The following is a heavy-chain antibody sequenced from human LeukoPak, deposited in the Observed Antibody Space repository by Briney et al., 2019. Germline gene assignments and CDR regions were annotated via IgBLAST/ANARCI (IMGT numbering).Heavy chain of an antibody. D-gene: IGHD3-10*02. CDR2: INPNSGGT. Sequence: GASVKVSCKASGYTFTGYYMHWVRQAPGQGLEWMGWINPNSGGTNYARKFQGRVTMTRDTSIRTAYMELRRLTSDDTAVYYCARGRKTFSGTAIYSGNWFDPWGQGTLVTVSS. CDR1: GYTFTGYY. J-gene: IGHJ5*02. CDR3: ARGRKTFSGTAIYSGNWFDP. V-gene: IGHV1-2*02.